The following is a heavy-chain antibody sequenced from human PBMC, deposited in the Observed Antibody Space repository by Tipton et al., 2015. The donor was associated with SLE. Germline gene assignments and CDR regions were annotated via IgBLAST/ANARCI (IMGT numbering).Heavy chain of an antibody. J-gene: IGHJ3*02. D-gene: IGHD5-12*01. CDR2: IYYSGST. V-gene: IGHV4-59*01. Sequence: TLSLTCTVSGGSISSYYWSWIRQPPGKGLEWIGYIYYSGSTNYNPSLKSRVTISVDTSKNQFSLKLSSVTAADTAVYYCARRVGRRGSTRGAFDIWGQGTMVTVSS. CDR3: ARRVGRRGSTRGAFDI. CDR1: GGSISSYY.